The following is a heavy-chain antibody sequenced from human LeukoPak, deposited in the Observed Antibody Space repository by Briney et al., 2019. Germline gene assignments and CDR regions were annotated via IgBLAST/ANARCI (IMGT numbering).Heavy chain of an antibody. D-gene: IGHD2-15*01. CDR3: AKDTSAWWYHRAYMNV. V-gene: IGHV3-23*01. Sequence: PGGSLRLSCAASGFTFSDYAMSWVRQAPGGGLEWVSAISGSGDKTFHADSVKGRFTTSRDNSKNTLSLQMSSLRVKDSAVYFCAKDTSAWWYHRAYMNVWGTGTTVTVSS. CDR2: ISGSGDKT. J-gene: IGHJ6*03. CDR1: GFTFSDYA.